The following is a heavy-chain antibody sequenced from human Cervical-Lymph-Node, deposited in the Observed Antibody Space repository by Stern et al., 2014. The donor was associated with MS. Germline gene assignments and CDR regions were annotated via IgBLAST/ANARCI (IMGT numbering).Heavy chain of an antibody. Sequence: QVQLQESGPGLVKPSETLSLTCTVPGGSISSYYWSWIRQPPGKGLEWIGYIYYSGSTNYNPSLKSRVTISVDTSKNQFSLKLSSVTAADTAVYYCARYSYGYASWFDPWGQGTLVTVSS. V-gene: IGHV4-59*01. CDR2: IYYSGST. CDR1: GGSISSYY. J-gene: IGHJ5*02. D-gene: IGHD5-18*01. CDR3: ARYSYGYASWFDP.